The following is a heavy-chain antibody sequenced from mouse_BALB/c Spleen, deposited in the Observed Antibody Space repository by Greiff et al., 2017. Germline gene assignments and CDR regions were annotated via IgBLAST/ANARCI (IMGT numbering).Heavy chain of an antibody. J-gene: IGHJ3*01. D-gene: IGHD2-14*01. Sequence: VQLVESGPGLVQPSQSLSITCTVSGFSLTSYGVHWVRQSPGKGLEWLGVIWSGGSTDYNAAFISRLSISKDNSKSQVFFKMNSLQANDTAIYYCARKGNYRYDDGFAYWGQGTLVTVSA. CDR2: IWSGGST. CDR3: ARKGNYRYDDGFAY. V-gene: IGHV2-2*02. CDR1: GFSLTSYG.